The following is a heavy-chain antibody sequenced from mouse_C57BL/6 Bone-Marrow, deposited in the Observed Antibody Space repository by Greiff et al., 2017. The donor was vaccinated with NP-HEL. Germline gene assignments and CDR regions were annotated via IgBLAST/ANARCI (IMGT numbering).Heavy chain of an antibody. CDR3: AREGPMRYFDV. CDR1: GYTFTSYT. CDR2: INPSSGYT. V-gene: IGHV1-4*01. Sequence: QVQLKESGAELARPGASVKMSCKASGYTFTSYTMHWVKQRPGQGLEWIGYINPSSGYTKYNQKFKDKATLTADKSSSTAYMQLSSLTSEDSAVYYCAREGPMRYFDVWGTGTTVTVSS. J-gene: IGHJ1*03.